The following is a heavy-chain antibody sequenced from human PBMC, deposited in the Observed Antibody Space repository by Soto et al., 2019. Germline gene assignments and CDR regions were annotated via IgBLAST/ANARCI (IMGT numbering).Heavy chain of an antibody. CDR2: IIPIFGTA. CDR3: ARDNYYDSSGYYRAGCFDP. D-gene: IGHD3-22*01. CDR1: GGTFSSYA. Sequence: QVQLVQSGAEVKKPGSSVKVSCKASGGTFSSYAISWVRQAPGQGLEWMGGIIPIFGTANYAQKFQGRVTITADESTSTAYMELSSLRSEDTPVYYCARDNYYDSSGYYRAGCFDPWGQGTLDTVSS. V-gene: IGHV1-69*01. J-gene: IGHJ5*02.